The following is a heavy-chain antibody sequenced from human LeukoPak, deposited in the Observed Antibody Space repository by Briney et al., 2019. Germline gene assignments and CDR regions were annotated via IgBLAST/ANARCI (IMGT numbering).Heavy chain of an antibody. CDR1: GFTFSSYA. V-gene: IGHV3-23*01. CDR3: AKVYDFWSADRYFDL. CDR2: ISGSGGST. Sequence: PGGSLRLSCAASGFTFSSYAISWVRQAPGKGLEWVSAISGSGGSTYYADSVKGRFTISRDNSKNTLYLQMNSLRAEDTAVYYCAKVYDFWSADRYFDLWGRGTLVTVSS. J-gene: IGHJ2*01. D-gene: IGHD3-3*01.